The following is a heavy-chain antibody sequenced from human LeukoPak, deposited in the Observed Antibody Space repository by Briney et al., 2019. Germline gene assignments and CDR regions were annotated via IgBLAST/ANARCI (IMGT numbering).Heavy chain of an antibody. CDR2: IKSKKDGETT. V-gene: IGHV3-15*01. CDR3: TTGAPSGGRYFDS. Sequence: PGGSLRLSCAASGFTFSNVWMSWVRQAPGKGLEWVGRIKSKKDGETTDYAAPVKGRFTISRDDSINTLYLQMNSLKTEDTALYYCTTGAPSGGRYFDSWGQGTLVTVSS. D-gene: IGHD2-15*01. J-gene: IGHJ4*02. CDR1: GFTFSNVW.